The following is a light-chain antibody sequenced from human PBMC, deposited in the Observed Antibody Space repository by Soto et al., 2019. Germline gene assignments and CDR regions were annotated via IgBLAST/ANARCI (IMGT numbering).Light chain of an antibody. J-gene: IGKJ1*01. CDR3: QQYNNWPWT. CDR2: RAS. Sequence: EIVMTQSPATLSVSPGERATLSCRASQSVSNNLAWYQQKPGQAPRLLIYRASTRATSFPARFSGSGSGTDFTLTISGLQSEDFAAYYCQQYNNWPWTFGQGTKVDI. CDR1: QSVSNN. V-gene: IGKV3-15*01.